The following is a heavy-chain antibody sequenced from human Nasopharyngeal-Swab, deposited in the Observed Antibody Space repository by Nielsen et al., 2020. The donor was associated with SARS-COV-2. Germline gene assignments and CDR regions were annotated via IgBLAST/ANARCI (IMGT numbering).Heavy chain of an antibody. D-gene: IGHD3-10*01. V-gene: IGHV3-21*01. J-gene: IGHJ6*03. Sequence: VRQAPGKGLEWVSSISSSSSYIYYADSVKGRFTISRDNAKNSLYLQMNSLRAEETAVYFCARDPKYYYGSGSLPDYYYYYYMDVWGKGTTVTVSS. CDR3: ARDPKYYYGSGSLPDYYYYYYMDV. CDR2: ISSSSSYI.